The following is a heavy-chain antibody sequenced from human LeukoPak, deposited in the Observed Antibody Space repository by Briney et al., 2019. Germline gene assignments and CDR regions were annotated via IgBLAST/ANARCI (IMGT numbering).Heavy chain of an antibody. V-gene: IGHV4-31*03. CDR1: GGSISSGGYY. CDR3: ARRAYCGGDCYNFDY. J-gene: IGHJ4*02. CDR2: IYYSGST. D-gene: IGHD2-21*02. Sequence: SETLSLTCTVSGGSISSGGYYWSWIRQHPGKGLEWIGYIYYSGSTYYNPSLKSRVTISVDTSKNQFSLKLSSVTAADTAVYYCARRAYCGGDCYNFDYWGQGTLVTVSS.